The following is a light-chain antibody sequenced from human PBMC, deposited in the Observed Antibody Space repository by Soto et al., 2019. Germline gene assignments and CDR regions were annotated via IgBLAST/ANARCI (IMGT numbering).Light chain of an antibody. CDR3: QQHSNSPWT. CDR1: QTISNNY. V-gene: IGKV3-20*01. Sequence: EIVLTQSPGTLTLSPGESAALSCRASQTISNNYLVWYRQKPGQAPRLLIYAVSSRAAGIPDRFSGSGSGTDFALSTARLDPEPSAVYYCQQHSNSPWTFAQVTRVVI. CDR2: AVS. J-gene: IGKJ1*01.